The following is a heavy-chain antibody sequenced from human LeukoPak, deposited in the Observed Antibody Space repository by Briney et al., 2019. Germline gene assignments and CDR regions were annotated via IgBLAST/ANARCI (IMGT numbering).Heavy chain of an antibody. CDR2: ISAYNGNR. V-gene: IGHV1-18*01. J-gene: IGHJ4*02. Sequence: GASVKVSCKASGYTFTSYGISWVRQAPGQGLEWMGWISAYNGNRNYAQKVQGRVTMTTDTSTSTAYMELRSLRSDDTAVYYCASGGYSSGWYYFDYWGQGTLVTVSS. CDR3: ASGGYSSGWYYFDY. D-gene: IGHD6-19*01. CDR1: GYTFTSYG.